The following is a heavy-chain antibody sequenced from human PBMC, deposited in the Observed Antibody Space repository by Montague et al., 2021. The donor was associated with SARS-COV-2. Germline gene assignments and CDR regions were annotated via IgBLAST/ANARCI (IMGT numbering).Heavy chain of an antibody. D-gene: IGHD2-15*01. CDR3: VKFGDCTGGSCYGFFDY. CDR1: GFSFSSFV. Sequence: SLSLSFAASGFSFSSFVMSWVRQSPGKGLEWVSAITGRGSDTYYADSVTGRFTISRDNSKNTLCLQMNGLRDDDTAVYYCVKFGDCTGGSCYGFFDYWGQGALVTVSS. J-gene: IGHJ4*02. V-gene: IGHV3-23*01. CDR2: ITGRGSDT.